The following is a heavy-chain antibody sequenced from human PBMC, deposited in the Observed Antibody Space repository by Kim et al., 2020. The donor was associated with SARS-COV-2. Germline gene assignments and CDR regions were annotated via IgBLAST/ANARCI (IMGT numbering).Heavy chain of an antibody. CDR1: GFTIGSQS. D-gene: IGHD3-16*01. J-gene: IGHJ2*01. CDR3: ARAHNGSSYGYWYFDL. V-gene: IGHV3-48*02. CDR2: ISATGYTI. Sequence: GGSLRLSCVASGFTIGSQSLNWVRQAPGKGLEWISYISATGYTIYYADSVKGRFTLSKDIAKNSLFLEMTSLRDEDTAMYFCARAHNGSSYGYWYFDLWGPGPRSTVSS.